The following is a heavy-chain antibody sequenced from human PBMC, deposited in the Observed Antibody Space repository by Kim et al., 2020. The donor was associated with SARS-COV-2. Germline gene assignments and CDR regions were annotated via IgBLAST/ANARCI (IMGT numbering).Heavy chain of an antibody. D-gene: IGHD3-10*01. CDR3: ATDASTPKTLSMVRGSKRAFDI. Sequence: ASVKVSCKVSGYTLAELSMHWVRQAPGKGLEWMGGFDPEDGETIFAQKFQGRVTMTEDTSTDTAYMELSSLRSEDTAVYYCATDASTPKTLSMVRGSKRAFDIWGQGTVVTVSS. V-gene: IGHV1-24*01. J-gene: IGHJ3*02. CDR1: GYTLAELS. CDR2: FDPEDGET.